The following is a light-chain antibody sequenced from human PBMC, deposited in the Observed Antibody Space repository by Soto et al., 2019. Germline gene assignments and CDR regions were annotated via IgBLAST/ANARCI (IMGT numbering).Light chain of an antibody. CDR2: GAS. Sequence: EIVLTQSPGTLSLSPGERATLSCRASQSVSSNYLTWHQQKPGQAPRLLIYGASSRAIGIPDRFSGSGSGTDFTLTISRLEPEDFAVYYCQQYGSSPLTFGGGTKVDIK. J-gene: IGKJ4*01. V-gene: IGKV3-20*01. CDR1: QSVSSNY. CDR3: QQYGSSPLT.